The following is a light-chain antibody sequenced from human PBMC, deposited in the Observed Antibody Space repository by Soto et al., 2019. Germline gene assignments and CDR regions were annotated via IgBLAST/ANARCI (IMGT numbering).Light chain of an antibody. CDR1: QSISSW. V-gene: IGKV1-5*01. CDR3: QQYQSSWT. CDR2: DAS. J-gene: IGKJ1*01. Sequence: DIQMTQSPSTLSASIGDRVIITCRASQSISSWLAWYQQKPGKAPNLLIYDASSLESGVPSRFSGSGSGTEFTLTISRLQPDDFATYYCQQYQSSWTFGQGTKVDIK.